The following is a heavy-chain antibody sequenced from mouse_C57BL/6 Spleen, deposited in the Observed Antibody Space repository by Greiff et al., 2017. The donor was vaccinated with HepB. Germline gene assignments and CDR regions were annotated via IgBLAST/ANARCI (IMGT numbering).Heavy chain of an antibody. Sequence: EVQLVESGGGLVKPGGSLKLSCGASGFTFSSYAMSWVRQTPEKRLEWVATISDGGSYTYYPDNVKGRFTISRDNAKNNQYLQMSHLKSEDTAMYYGAREGTGTSWYFDVWGKGTTVTVSS. CDR3: AREGTGTSWYFDV. D-gene: IGHD4-1*01. CDR2: ISDGGSYT. CDR1: GFTFSSYA. V-gene: IGHV5-4*01. J-gene: IGHJ1*03.